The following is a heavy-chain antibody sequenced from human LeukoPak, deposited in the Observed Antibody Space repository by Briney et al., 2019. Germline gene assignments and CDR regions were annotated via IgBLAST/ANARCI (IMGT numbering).Heavy chain of an antibody. CDR2: IIPIFGTA. CDR3: ARAPHYYDSSGEYYYYYYMDV. J-gene: IGHJ6*03. D-gene: IGHD3-22*01. Sequence: SVKVSCKASGGTFSSYAISWVRQAPGQGLEWMGGIIPIFGTANYAQKFQGRVTITTDESTSTAYMERSSLRSEDTAVYYCARAPHYYDSSGEYYYYYYMDVWGKGTTVTVSS. CDR1: GGTFSSYA. V-gene: IGHV1-69*05.